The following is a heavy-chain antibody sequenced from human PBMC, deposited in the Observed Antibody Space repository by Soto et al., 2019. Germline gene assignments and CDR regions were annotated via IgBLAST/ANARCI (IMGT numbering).Heavy chain of an antibody. Sequence: PGGSLRLSCAASGFTFSSYSMNWVRQAPGKGLEWVSSISSSSSYIYYADSVKGRFTISRDNAKNSLYLQMNSLRAEDTAVYYCARVSDSSGWYGEIDYWGQGTLVTVSS. D-gene: IGHD6-19*01. V-gene: IGHV3-21*01. J-gene: IGHJ4*02. CDR3: ARVSDSSGWYGEIDY. CDR1: GFTFSSYS. CDR2: ISSSSSYI.